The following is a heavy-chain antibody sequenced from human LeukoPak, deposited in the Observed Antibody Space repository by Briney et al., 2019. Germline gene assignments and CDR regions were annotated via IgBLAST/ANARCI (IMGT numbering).Heavy chain of an antibody. CDR2: IKSDGSSS. CDR1: GFTFTSYW. J-gene: IGHJ4*02. V-gene: IGHV3-74*01. CDR3: VRDLDLGGYSSFEY. D-gene: IGHD4-23*01. Sequence: GGSLRLSCAGSGFTFTSYWMHWVRQAPGKGLVWVSRIKSDGSSSTYADSVKGRFTISRDSAKNSLYLQMNTLRAEDTAVYYCVRDLDLGGYSSFEYWGQGTLVTVSS.